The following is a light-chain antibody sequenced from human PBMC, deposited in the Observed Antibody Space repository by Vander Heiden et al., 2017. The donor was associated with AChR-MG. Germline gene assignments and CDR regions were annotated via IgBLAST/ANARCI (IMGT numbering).Light chain of an antibody. CDR2: DVS. J-gene: IGKJ1*01. CDR1: QSLLHSNGKTY. V-gene: IGKV2-29*02. CDR3: MEGTHLKT. Sequence: DIVMTQTPLSLSVTPGQPASISCKSSQSLLHSNGKTYLFWYLQKPGQSPQPLIYDVSSRVYGVPDRFSGSGSGTDFTLKISRVETEDVGVYYCMEGTHLKTFGQGTKVEIK.